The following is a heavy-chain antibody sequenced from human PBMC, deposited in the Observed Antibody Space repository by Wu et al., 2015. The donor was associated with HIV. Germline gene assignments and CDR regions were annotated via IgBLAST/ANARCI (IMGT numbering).Heavy chain of an antibody. CDR3: ARGHYYDTSSSPMY. CDR1: GYFLSRMS. CDR2: ISAQNGNT. J-gene: IGHJ4*02. D-gene: IGHD3-22*01. V-gene: IGHV1-18*01. Sequence: QVQLVQFGAEVKKPGASVKVSCKVSGYFLSRMSMHWVRQAPGKGLEWMGWISAQNGNTKYAQKFQARVTMTTDPSSSTAYMELRSLRSDDTAVYFCARGHYYDTSSSPMYWGPGTRVTVSS.